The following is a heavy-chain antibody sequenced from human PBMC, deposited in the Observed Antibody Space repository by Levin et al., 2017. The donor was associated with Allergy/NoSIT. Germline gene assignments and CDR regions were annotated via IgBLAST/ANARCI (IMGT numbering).Heavy chain of an antibody. Sequence: PGESLKISCKASGYTFTGYYMHWVRQTPGQGLEWMGWINPNSGGTNYAQKFQGRVTMTRDTSISTAYMELSRLRSDDTAVYYCAREGYSSVPHYWGQGTLVTVSS. CDR1: GYTFTGYY. V-gene: IGHV1-2*02. CDR3: AREGYSSVPHY. CDR2: INPNSGGT. D-gene: IGHD6-19*01. J-gene: IGHJ4*02.